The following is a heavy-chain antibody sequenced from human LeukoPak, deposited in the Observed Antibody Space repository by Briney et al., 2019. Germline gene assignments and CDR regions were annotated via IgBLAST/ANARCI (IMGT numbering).Heavy chain of an antibody. CDR1: GYTFTSYY. J-gene: IGHJ6*03. CDR2: INPSGGST. V-gene: IGHV1-46*01. D-gene: IGHD3-22*01. Sequence: ASVKVSCKASGYTFTSYYMHWVRQAPGQGLEWMGIINPSGGSTSYAQKFQGRVTMTRDTSTSTVYMELSSLRSEDTAVYYCARDLSSSAYYYYYMDVWGKGTSVTVSS. CDR3: ARDLSSSAYYYYYMDV.